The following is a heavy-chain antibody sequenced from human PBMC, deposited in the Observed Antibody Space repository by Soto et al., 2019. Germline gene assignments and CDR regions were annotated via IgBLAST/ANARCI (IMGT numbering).Heavy chain of an antibody. V-gene: IGHV4-61*01. Sequence: SETLSLTCTVSCGSVSSGSYYWSWIRQPPGKGLEWIGYIYYSGSTNYNPSLKSRVTISVDTSKNQFSLKLSSVTAADTAVYYCASTTGGWLHWHGMDVWGQGTTVTVSS. CDR1: CGSVSSGSYY. CDR2: IYYSGST. J-gene: IGHJ6*02. CDR3: ASTTGGWLHWHGMDV. D-gene: IGHD5-18*01.